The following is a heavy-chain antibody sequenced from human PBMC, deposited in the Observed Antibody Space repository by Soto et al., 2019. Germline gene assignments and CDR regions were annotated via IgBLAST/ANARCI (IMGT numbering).Heavy chain of an antibody. CDR1: GYTFTSHD. Sequence: QVQLVQSGAEVKKPGASVKVSYKASGYTFTSHDINWMRQATGQWLEWMGWMNPNSGHTNYAQKFQGRVTMTRDTSISTAYMELTNLRSEDTAIYYCASDMSTTWGQGTLVTVSS. V-gene: IGHV1-8*01. CDR3: ASDMSTT. CDR2: MNPNSGHT. D-gene: IGHD2-2*01. J-gene: IGHJ5*02.